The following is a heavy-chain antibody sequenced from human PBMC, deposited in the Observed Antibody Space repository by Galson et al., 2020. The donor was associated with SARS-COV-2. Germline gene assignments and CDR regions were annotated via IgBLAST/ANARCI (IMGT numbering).Heavy chain of an antibody. Sequence: GESLKISCAASGFSFNDYYMSWVRQAPGKGLEWVSYISNSGFSPYTNYADSVKGRFTISRDNAKNSLYLQMNSLRAEDTAVYYCVRDRFSYMYGSHFEYWGQGALVTVSS. J-gene: IGHJ4*02. V-gene: IGHV3-11*06. CDR3: VRDRFSYMYGSHFEY. CDR1: GFSFNDYY. D-gene: IGHD3-10*01. CDR2: ISNSGFSPYT.